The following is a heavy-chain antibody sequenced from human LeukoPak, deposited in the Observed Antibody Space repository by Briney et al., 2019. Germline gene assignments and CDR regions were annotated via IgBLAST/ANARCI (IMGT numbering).Heavy chain of an antibody. CDR1: GFTFSIYG. V-gene: IGHV3-30*18. Sequence: PGGSLGHPCAAPGFTFSIYGMPRITQAPGKGLDRLAVISYEESNKYYEDSVKGRFTISRDNSKNTLYLQMNSLRAEVTAVYYCAKDHGYDFWSGYYTSRYYYGMDVWGQGTTVTVSS. CDR3: AKDHGYDFWSGYYTSRYYYGMDV. CDR2: ISYEESNK. J-gene: IGHJ6*02. D-gene: IGHD3-3*01.